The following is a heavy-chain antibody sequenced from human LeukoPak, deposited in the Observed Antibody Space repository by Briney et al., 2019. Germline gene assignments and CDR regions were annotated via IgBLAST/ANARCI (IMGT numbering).Heavy chain of an antibody. V-gene: IGHV3-30-3*01. CDR3: ARGQQPLVDAFHY. D-gene: IGHD6-13*01. J-gene: IGHJ4*02. CDR2: ISYDGSNK. Sequence: PGGSLRLSCAASGFTFSSYAMHWVRQAPGKGLEWVAVISYDGSNKYYADSVKGRFTISRDNSKNTLYLQMNSLRAEDTAVYYCARGQQPLVDAFHYWGQGTLVTVSS. CDR1: GFTFSSYA.